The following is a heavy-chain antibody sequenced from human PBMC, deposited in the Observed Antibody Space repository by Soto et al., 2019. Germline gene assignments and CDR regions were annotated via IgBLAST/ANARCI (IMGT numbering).Heavy chain of an antibody. CDR2: IIPIFGPA. CDR1: GGTFSSHS. V-gene: IGHV1-69*13. J-gene: IGHJ6*02. CDR3: ATGSFTSTGGRIGYHYNAMDV. Sequence: GASVKVSCKSSGGTFSSHSSNWVRQAPGQGLEWMGGIIPIFGPANFAKKFQGRVTITADESTTTAYMELSSLTSEDTAVYYCATGSFTSTGGRIGYHYNAMDVWGQGTTVTVSS. D-gene: IGHD1-1*01.